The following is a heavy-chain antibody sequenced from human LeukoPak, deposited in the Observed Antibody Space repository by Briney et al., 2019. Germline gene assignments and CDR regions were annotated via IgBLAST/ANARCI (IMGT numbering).Heavy chain of an antibody. V-gene: IGHV3-30-3*01. CDR2: ISYDGSNK. J-gene: IGHJ6*02. D-gene: IGHD2-15*01. CDR3: ARDSRIGGGMDV. Sequence: GGSLRLSCAASGFTFSSYAMHWVRQAPGKGLEWVAVISYDGSNKYYADSVKGRFTISRDKSKNTLYLQMNSLRAEDTAVYYCARDSRIGGGMDVWGQGTTVTVSS. CDR1: GFTFSSYA.